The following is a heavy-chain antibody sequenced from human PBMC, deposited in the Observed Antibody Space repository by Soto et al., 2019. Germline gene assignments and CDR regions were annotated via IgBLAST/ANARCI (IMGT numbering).Heavy chain of an antibody. CDR3: AKEGEYCGGDCYDPYYFDY. Sequence: EVQLVESGGGLVQPGRSLRLSCAASGFTFDDYAMHWVRQAPGKGLEWVSGISWNSGSIGYADSVKGRFTIFRDNAKNSLYLQMNSLRAEDTALYYCAKEGEYCGGDCYDPYYFDYWGQGTLVTVSS. J-gene: IGHJ4*02. CDR2: ISWNSGSI. CDR1: GFTFDDYA. D-gene: IGHD2-21*02. V-gene: IGHV3-9*01.